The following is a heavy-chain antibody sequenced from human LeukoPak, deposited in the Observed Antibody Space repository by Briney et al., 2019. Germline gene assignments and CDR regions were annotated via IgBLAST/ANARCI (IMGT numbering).Heavy chain of an antibody. J-gene: IGHJ4*02. Sequence: ASVKVSCKASGYTFTKYGITWVRQAPGQGLEWMGWISTYNGNTNYAQKLQGRVTMTTDTSTSTAYMELRSLISDDAAVYYCARGDDYGNYWGLYWGQGTLVTVSS. CDR1: GYTFTKYG. CDR2: ISTYNGNT. V-gene: IGHV1-18*01. CDR3: ARGDDYGNYWGLY. D-gene: IGHD4-11*01.